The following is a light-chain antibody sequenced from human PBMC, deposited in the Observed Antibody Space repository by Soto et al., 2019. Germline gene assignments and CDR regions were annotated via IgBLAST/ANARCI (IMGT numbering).Light chain of an antibody. CDR2: EVT. J-gene: IGLJ3*02. CDR3: ASYTSSRVWV. V-gene: IGLV2-18*02. Sequence: QSALTQPPSVSGSPGQSVTISCTGTSSDVGSYNRVSWYQQPPGTAPKLIIYEVTNRPSGVPVRFSGSKSANMASLTISGLQAEVEADYYCASYTSSRVWVFGGGTKLTVL. CDR1: SSDVGSYNR.